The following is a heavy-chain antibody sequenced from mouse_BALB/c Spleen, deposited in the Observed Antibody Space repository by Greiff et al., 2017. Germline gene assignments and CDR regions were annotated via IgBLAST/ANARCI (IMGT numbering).Heavy chain of an antibody. CDR3: ARRNWGLFDY. V-gene: IGHV1-80*01. CDR2: IYPGDGDT. J-gene: IGHJ2*01. CDR1: GYAFSSYW. Sequence: QVQLQQSGAELVRPGSSVKISCKASGYAFSSYWMNWVKQRPGQGLEWIGQIYPGDGDTNYNGKFKGKATLTADKSSSTAYLQLSSLTSEDTAVYYCARRNWGLFDYWGQGTTLTVSS.